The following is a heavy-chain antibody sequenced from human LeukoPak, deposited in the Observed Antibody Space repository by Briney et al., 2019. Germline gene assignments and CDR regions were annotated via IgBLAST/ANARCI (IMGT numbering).Heavy chain of an antibody. Sequence: PGGSLRLSCAASGFTFSSYAMSWVRQAPGKGLEWVSAISGSGGSTYYADSVKGRFTISRDNSKNTLYLQMNSLRAGDTAVYYCAKDLVRRGIFDYWGQGTLVTVSS. V-gene: IGHV3-23*01. D-gene: IGHD2-21*01. CDR2: ISGSGGST. CDR1: GFTFSSYA. CDR3: AKDLVRRGIFDY. J-gene: IGHJ4*02.